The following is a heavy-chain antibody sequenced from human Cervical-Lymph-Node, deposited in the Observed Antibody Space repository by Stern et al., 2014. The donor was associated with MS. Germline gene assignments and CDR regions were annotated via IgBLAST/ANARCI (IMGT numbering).Heavy chain of an antibody. CDR1: GGTFTSYA. D-gene: IGHD2-21*02. J-gene: IGHJ2*01. Sequence: QVQLVQSGAELKTPGSSVRISCKASGGTFTSYAINWVRQAPGQGHEWMGGIIPSFGTINSAQSCKGRVAITAAESTGTASMELTGLTSEDTAVFYCARDGRGDFFYFDLWGRGTLVTVSS. V-gene: IGHV1-69*01. CDR3: ARDGRGDFFYFDL. CDR2: IIPSFGTI.